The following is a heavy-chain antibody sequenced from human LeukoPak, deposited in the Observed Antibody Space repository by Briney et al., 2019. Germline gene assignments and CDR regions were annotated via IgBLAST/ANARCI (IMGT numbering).Heavy chain of an antibody. CDR1: GFTFSSYE. Sequence: GSLRLSCAASGFTFSSYEMNWVRQAPGKGLEWVSYISSSGSTIYYADSVKGRFTISRDNAKNSLYLQMNSLRAEDTAVYYCARGSTLGYFDYWGQGTLVTVSS. CDR3: ARGSTLGYFDY. J-gene: IGHJ4*02. V-gene: IGHV3-48*03. D-gene: IGHD2-2*01. CDR2: ISSSGSTI.